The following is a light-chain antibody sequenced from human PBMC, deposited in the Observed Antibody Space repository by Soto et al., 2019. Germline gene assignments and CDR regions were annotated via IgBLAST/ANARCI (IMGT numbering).Light chain of an antibody. CDR1: SSDVGSYNR. V-gene: IGLV2-18*02. Sequence: QSVLTQPPSVSGSPGQSVTISCTGTSSDVGSYNRVSWYQQPPGTAPKLMIYEVTDRPSGVPDRFSGSKSGNTASLTISGLQAEDEADYYCSSYSSSSTPVVLGGGTKLTVL. CDR2: EVT. CDR3: SSYSSSSTPVV. J-gene: IGLJ2*01.